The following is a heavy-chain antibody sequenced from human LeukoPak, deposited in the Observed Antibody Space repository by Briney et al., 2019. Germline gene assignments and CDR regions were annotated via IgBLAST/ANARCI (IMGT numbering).Heavy chain of an antibody. D-gene: IGHD6-19*01. CDR1: GSAFSSQA. CDR3: AKDARRTSGWYFFDY. V-gene: IGHV3-23*01. CDR2: ISDSGSIT. Sequence: GGSLRLSCAASGSAFSSQAMGWVRQAPGKGLEWVSVISDSGSITYYADSVKGRFTISRDNSKNTLFLQMNSLRAEDTAVYYCAKDARRTSGWYFFDYWGQGSLVTVSS. J-gene: IGHJ4*02.